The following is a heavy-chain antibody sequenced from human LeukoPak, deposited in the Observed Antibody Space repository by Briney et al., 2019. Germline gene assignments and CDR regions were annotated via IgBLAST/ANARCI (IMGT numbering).Heavy chain of an antibody. D-gene: IGHD2/OR15-2a*01. CDR3: ARDRGGYYSGPDFDY. J-gene: IGHJ4*02. Sequence: SETLSLTCAVSGGSISSYCWSWIRQPPGKGLEWIGYLYYSGSGSTNYNPSLKSRVTISVDTSKNQFSLKLSSATAADTAVYYCARDRGGYYSGPDFDYWGQGTLVTVSS. CDR2: LYYSGSGST. CDR1: GGSISSYC. V-gene: IGHV4-59*01.